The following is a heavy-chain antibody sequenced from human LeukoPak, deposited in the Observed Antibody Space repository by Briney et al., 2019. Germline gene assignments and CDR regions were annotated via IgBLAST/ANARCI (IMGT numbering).Heavy chain of an antibody. Sequence: GASVKVSCKASGYTFTGYYMHWVRQAPGQGLEWMGWINPNSGGTNYAQKFQGRVTMTRDTSISTAYMELSRLRSDDTAVYYCARARGIAVAGDGEWFDPWGQGTLVTVSS. CDR2: INPNSGGT. D-gene: IGHD6-19*01. V-gene: IGHV1-2*02. CDR1: GYTFTGYY. J-gene: IGHJ5*02. CDR3: ARARGIAVAGDGEWFDP.